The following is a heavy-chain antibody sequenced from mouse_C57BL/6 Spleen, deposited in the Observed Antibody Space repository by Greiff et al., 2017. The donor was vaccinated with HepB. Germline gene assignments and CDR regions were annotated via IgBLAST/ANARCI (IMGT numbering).Heavy chain of an antibody. J-gene: IGHJ4*01. CDR2: IYPGDGDT. V-gene: IGHV1-82*01. Sequence: VQLQQSGPELVKPGASVKISCKASGYAFSSSWMNWVKQRPGKGLEWIGRIYPGDGDTNYNGKFKGKATLTADKSSSTAYMQLSSLTSEDSAVYCCARLWSSYTYAMDYWGQGTSVTVSS. D-gene: IGHD1-1*01. CDR1: GYAFSSSW. CDR3: ARLWSSYTYAMDY.